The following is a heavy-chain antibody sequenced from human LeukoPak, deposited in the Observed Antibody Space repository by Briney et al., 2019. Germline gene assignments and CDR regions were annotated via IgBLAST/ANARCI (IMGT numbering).Heavy chain of an antibody. CDR1: GFTFSNYP. J-gene: IGHJ4*02. D-gene: IGHD2-15*01. CDR2: ISYDGGNK. CDR3: ARDASGLDY. Sequence: GSSLRLSCAASGFTFSNYPMHWVRQAPGKGLEWVAVISYDGGNKYHADSVKGRFTISRDSSKNTLFLQLNSLRAEDTAVYFCARDASGLDYWGQGTLVTVSS. V-gene: IGHV3-30*04.